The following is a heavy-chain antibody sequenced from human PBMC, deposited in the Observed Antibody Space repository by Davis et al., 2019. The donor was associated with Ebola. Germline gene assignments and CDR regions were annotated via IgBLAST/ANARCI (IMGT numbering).Heavy chain of an antibody. CDR3: ARHPIVLVVYATNWFDP. Sequence: SETLSLTCTVSGGSISAYYWSWIRQPPGKALECIGYIYYSGSTNYNPSLKSRVTISVDTSKNQFSLKLSSVTAADTAVYYCARHPIVLVVYATNWFDPWGQGTLVTVSS. D-gene: IGHD2-8*02. J-gene: IGHJ5*02. V-gene: IGHV4-59*08. CDR1: GGSISAYY. CDR2: IYYSGST.